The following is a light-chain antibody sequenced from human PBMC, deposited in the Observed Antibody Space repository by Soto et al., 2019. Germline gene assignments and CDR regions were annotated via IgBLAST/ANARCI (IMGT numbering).Light chain of an antibody. CDR2: EVS. V-gene: IGLV2-14*01. Sequence: QSALTQPASVSGSPGQSITISCTGTSSDVGGYNYVSWYQQHPGKAPKLMIYEVSNRPSGVSNRFSGSKSGTTASLTISGLHAEDEGDYYCSSYTSSSTLVVFGGGTKLTVL. CDR1: SSDVGGYNY. J-gene: IGLJ2*01. CDR3: SSYTSSSTLVV.